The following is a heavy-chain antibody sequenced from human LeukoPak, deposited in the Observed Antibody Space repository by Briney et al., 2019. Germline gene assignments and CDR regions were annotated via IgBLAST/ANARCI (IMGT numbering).Heavy chain of an antibody. CDR3: ARDHYYYDSSGYFTPGYYYYMDV. D-gene: IGHD3-22*01. CDR1: GGSINSGSDY. V-gene: IGHV4-61*02. J-gene: IGHJ6*03. CDR2: IHTSGST. Sequence: SETLSLTCTVSGGSINSGSDYWSWIRQPAGKGLEWVGRIHTSGSTNYNPSLKSRVTISVDTSKNQFSLNLSSVTAADTAVYFCARDHYYYDSSGYFTPGYYYYMDVWGKGTTVTISS.